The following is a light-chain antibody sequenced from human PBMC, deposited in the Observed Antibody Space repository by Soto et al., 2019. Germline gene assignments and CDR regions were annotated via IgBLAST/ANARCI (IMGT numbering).Light chain of an antibody. CDR2: SNS. V-gene: IGLV1-47*01. Sequence: QSVLTQPPSASGTPGQRFTISCSGSSSNIGSNSVHWYQQLPGTAPKLLIYSNSQRPSGVPERISGSKSGTSASLAISGLRSEDEADYYCAAWDDSLSGVVFGGGTKLPVL. CDR3: AAWDDSLSGVV. J-gene: IGLJ2*01. CDR1: SSNIGSNS.